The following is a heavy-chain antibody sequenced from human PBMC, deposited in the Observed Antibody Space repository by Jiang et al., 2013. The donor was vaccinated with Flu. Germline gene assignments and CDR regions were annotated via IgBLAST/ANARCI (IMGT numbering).Heavy chain of an antibody. CDR2: INTNTGNP. CDR1: GYTFTSYA. Sequence: KASGYTFTSYAMNWVRQAPGQGLEWMGWINTNTGNPTYAQGFTGRFVFSLDTSVSTAYLQISSLKAEDTAVYYCARALTVRGVLNWFDPWGQGTLVTVSS. V-gene: IGHV7-4-1*02. CDR3: ARALTVRGVLNWFDP. D-gene: IGHD3-10*01. J-gene: IGHJ5*02.